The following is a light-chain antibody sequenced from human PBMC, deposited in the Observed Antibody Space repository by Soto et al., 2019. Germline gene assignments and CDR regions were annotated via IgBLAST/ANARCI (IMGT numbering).Light chain of an antibody. V-gene: IGLV2-14*01. J-gene: IGLJ1*01. CDR1: SSDVGSYDY. Sequence: QSVLTQTASVSGSPGQSITISCTGTSSDVGSYDYVSWYRHHAGKAPKLMIYEVSIRPSGVSNRFSASKSGNTASLTISGLQAEDEADYYCCSYATRSTFVFGTGTKVTVL. CDR3: CSYATRSTFV. CDR2: EVS.